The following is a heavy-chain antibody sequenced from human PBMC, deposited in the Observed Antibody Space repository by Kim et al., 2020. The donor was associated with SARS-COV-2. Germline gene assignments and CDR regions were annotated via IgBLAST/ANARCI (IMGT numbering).Heavy chain of an antibody. J-gene: IGHJ6*03. CDR3: ARDSPAYCSSTSCYRDYY. D-gene: IGHD2-2*01. CDR1: GFTVSINY. Sequence: GGSRRLSCAASGFTVSINYIRWVRQAPGKGLEWVGRIYSGGSTYYADSVKGRFTISRDNSKNTLYLQMNSLRAQDTAVYSCARDSPAYCSSTSCYRDYY. CDR2: IYSGGST. V-gene: IGHV3-66*01.